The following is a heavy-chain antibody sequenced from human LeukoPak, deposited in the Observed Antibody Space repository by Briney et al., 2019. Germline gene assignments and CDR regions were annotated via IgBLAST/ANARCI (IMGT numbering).Heavy chain of an antibody. Sequence: GGSLRLSCVASGFTFSSYAMHWVRQAPGKGLEWVAVVSYDASTIYYADSVKGRFTISRDNSKNTLYLQMNSLRSDDTAVYYCAKAQLPRHEPGNFYYDYWGQGTLVTVSS. CDR2: VSYDASTI. D-gene: IGHD7-27*01. J-gene: IGHJ4*02. CDR1: GFTFSSYA. CDR3: AKAQLPRHEPGNFYYDY. V-gene: IGHV3-30*18.